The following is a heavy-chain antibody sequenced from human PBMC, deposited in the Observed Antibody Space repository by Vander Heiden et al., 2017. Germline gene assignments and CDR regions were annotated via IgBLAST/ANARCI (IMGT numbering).Heavy chain of an antibody. J-gene: IGHJ4*02. D-gene: IGHD5-12*01. CDR2: INSDGSST. CDR3: ARGSRRDGYNWCDY. Sequence: EVQLVESGGGLVQPGGSLRLSCAASGFPFSSYWMHWVRQAPGKGLVWVSRINSDGSSTSYADSVKGRFTISRDNAKNTLYLQMNSLRAEDTAVYYCARGSRRDGYNWCDYWGQGTMVTVYS. CDR1: GFPFSSYW. V-gene: IGHV3-74*01.